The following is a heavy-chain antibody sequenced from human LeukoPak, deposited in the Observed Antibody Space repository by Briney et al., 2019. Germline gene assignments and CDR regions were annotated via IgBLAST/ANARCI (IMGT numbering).Heavy chain of an antibody. CDR1: GFTFSSYW. J-gene: IGHJ4*02. Sequence: PGGSLRLSCAASGFTFSSYWMSWVRQAPGKGLEWVSSISSSGSYIYYADSVKGRFTISRDNAKNSLYLQMNSLRAEDTAVYYCARGYYGDPSQVYYFDYWGQGTLVTVSS. D-gene: IGHD4-17*01. V-gene: IGHV3-21*01. CDR3: ARGYYGDPSQVYYFDY. CDR2: ISSSGSYI.